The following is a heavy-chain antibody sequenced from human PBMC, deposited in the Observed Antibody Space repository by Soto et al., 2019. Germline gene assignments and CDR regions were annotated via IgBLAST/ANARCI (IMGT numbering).Heavy chain of an antibody. CDR3: ASWGHIVPVSLTDFDH. CDR2: ISPDGSNR. Sequence: EVQLMESGGGLVQPGGSLRLSCAASGFTFSTYWMNWVRQTPGKGLMWVSRISPDGSNRGYADSVEGRFTVSRDNAKNTLYLQMHSLRAEDTAMYYCASWGHIVPVSLTDFDHWGEGTLVTVSS. J-gene: IGHJ4*02. CDR1: GFTFSTYW. V-gene: IGHV3-74*01. D-gene: IGHD2-21*01.